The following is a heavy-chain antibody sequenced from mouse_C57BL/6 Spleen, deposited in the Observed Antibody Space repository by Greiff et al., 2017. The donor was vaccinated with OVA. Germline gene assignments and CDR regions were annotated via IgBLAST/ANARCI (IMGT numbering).Heavy chain of an antibody. V-gene: IGHV1-53*01. CDR1: GYTFTSYW. CDR2: INPSNGGT. D-gene: IGHD4-1*01. Sequence: QVQLQQPGTELVKPGASVKLSCKASGYTFTSYWMHWVKQRPGKGLEWIGNINPSNGGTNYNEKFKSKATLTVDKSSSTAYMQLSSLTSEDAAVYYCARGGLGRGFFDYWGQGTTLTVSS. J-gene: IGHJ2*01. CDR3: ARGGLGRGFFDY.